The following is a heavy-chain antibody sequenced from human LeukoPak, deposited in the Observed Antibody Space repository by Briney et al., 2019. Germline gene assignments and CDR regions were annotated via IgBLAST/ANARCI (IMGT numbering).Heavy chain of an antibody. D-gene: IGHD1-26*01. J-gene: IGHJ5*02. CDR1: GGTFSSYA. CDR2: IIPIFGIA. Sequence: SVKVSCKASGGTFSSYAISWVRQAPGQGLEWMGRIIPIFGIANYAQKFQGRVTITADKSTSTAYMELSSPRSEDTAVYYCATYSGSYWGGNWFDPWGQGTLVTVSS. V-gene: IGHV1-69*04. CDR3: ATYSGSYWGGNWFDP.